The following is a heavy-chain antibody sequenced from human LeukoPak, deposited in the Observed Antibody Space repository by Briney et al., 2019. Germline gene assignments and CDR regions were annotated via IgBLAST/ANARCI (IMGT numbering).Heavy chain of an antibody. V-gene: IGHV3-23*01. CDR3: AKDRVTMVRGVIPYYFDY. Sequence: GGSLRLSCAASGFTFSSYAMSWVRQAPGKGLEWVPAISGSGGSTYYADSVKGRFTISRDNSKNTLYLQMNSLRAEDTAVYYCAKDRVTMVRGVIPYYFDYWGQGTLVTVSS. D-gene: IGHD3-10*01. CDR1: GFTFSSYA. CDR2: ISGSGGST. J-gene: IGHJ4*02.